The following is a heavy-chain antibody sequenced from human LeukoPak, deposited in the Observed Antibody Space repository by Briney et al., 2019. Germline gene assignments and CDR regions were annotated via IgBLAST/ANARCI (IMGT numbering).Heavy chain of an antibody. V-gene: IGHV3-30*02. CDR2: IRYDGSNK. CDR3: AKDEEGSYVGATLDY. CDR1: GFTFSSYG. J-gene: IGHJ4*02. D-gene: IGHD1-26*01. Sequence: GGSLRLSCAASGFTFSSYGMHWVRQAPGKGLEWVAFIRYDGSNKYYADSVKGRFTISRDNSKNTLYLQMNSLRAEDTAVYYCAKDEEGSYVGATLDYWGQGTLVTVSS.